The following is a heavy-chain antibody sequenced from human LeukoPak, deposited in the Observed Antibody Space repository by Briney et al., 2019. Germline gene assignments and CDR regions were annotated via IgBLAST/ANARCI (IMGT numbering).Heavy chain of an antibody. D-gene: IGHD2-2*01. CDR1: AFIFSNYG. CDR2: IWFDGTNK. Sequence: GGSLRLSCAASAFIFSNYGMTWVRQAPGKGLEWVTIIWFDGTNKYYADSVKGRFSISRDNSKNTLYLQMNSLRPEDTAVYYCARDRGTTSSSGWYFDPWGRGTLVTVSS. J-gene: IGHJ2*01. CDR3: ARDRGTTSSSGWYFDP. V-gene: IGHV3-33*08.